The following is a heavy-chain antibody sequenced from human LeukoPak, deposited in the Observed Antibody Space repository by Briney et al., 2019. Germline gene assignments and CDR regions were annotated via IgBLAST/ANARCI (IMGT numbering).Heavy chain of an antibody. CDR1: GYTFTGYY. Sequence: ASVKVSCKASGYTFTGYYMHWVRQAPGQGLEWMGWINPNSGGTNYAQKFQGRVTMTRDTSISTAYMELSRLRSDDTAVYYCARDDYGDYYFDYWGQGTLVTVSS. CDR3: ARDDYGDYYFDY. V-gene: IGHV1-2*02. CDR2: INPNSGGT. J-gene: IGHJ4*02. D-gene: IGHD4-17*01.